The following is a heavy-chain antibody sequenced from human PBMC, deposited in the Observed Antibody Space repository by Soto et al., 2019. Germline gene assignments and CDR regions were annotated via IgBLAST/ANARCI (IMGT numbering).Heavy chain of an antibody. CDR1: GDTFTGYA. D-gene: IGHD6-19*01. V-gene: IGHV1-69*01. Sequence: QVQLVQSGAEMKKPGSSVKVSCKASGDTFTGYAISWVRQATGQGLEWMGWVIPTLGTTKYAQRFQGRVTRSVDELAITDYMELSSLRPEDMALYYCAIDRLIVAVAVGRMDVCGQGTTVTVSS. CDR2: VIPTLGTT. J-gene: IGHJ6*02. CDR3: AIDRLIVAVAVGRMDV.